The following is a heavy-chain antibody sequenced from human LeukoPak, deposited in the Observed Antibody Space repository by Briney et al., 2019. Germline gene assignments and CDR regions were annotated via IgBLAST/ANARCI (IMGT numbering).Heavy chain of an antibody. J-gene: IGHJ5*02. CDR2: IYISGST. CDR1: GGSISSYY. Sequence: TSETLSLTCTASGGSISSYYWSWIRQPAGKGLEWVGRIYISGSTNYNPSLKSRVTMSLDWFKNQFSLKLSSVSAEDTGVYYCARDLYDSSGYTENWFDPWGQGTLVTVSS. CDR3: ARDLYDSSGYTENWFDP. V-gene: IGHV4-4*07. D-gene: IGHD3-22*01.